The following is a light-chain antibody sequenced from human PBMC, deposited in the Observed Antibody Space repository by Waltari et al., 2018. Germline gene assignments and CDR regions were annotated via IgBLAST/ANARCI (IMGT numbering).Light chain of an antibody. J-gene: IGKJ2*01. V-gene: IGKV1-39*01. CDR3: EQGYVTPRT. Sequence: DIQMTQSPSSLSASVGDRVTITCRASQSVNNYLHWYQQKAGKAPKLLIYGASGLHSGVPSRFSGGGSGTDFTLTISGLQAEDFATYYCEQGYVTPRTFGQGTKLEI. CDR1: QSVNNY. CDR2: GAS.